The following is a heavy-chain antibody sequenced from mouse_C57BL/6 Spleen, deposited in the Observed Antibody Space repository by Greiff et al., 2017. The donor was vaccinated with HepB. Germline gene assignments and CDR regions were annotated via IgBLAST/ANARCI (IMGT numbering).Heavy chain of an antibody. CDR2: IYPGDGDT. J-gene: IGHJ4*01. V-gene: IGHV1-82*01. CDR1: GYAFSSSW. Sequence: VQLQESGPELVKPGASVKISCKASGYAFSSSWMNWVKQRPGKGLEWIGRIYPGDGDTNYNGKFKGKATLTADKSSSTAYMQLSSLTSEDSAVYFCARRGYGSSYPYYAMDYWGQGTSVTVSS. D-gene: IGHD1-1*01. CDR3: ARRGYGSSYPYYAMDY.